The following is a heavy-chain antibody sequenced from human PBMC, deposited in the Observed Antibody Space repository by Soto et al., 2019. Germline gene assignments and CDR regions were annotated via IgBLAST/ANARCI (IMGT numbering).Heavy chain of an antibody. J-gene: IGHJ5*02. CDR3: ATALTYSPYYDFWSGYYPDWGNWFDP. D-gene: IGHD3-3*01. CDR1: GFSFSSYW. V-gene: IGHV3-74*01. CDR2: INSDGSST. Sequence: VGSLRLSCAASGFSFSSYWLHCVRQAPGKGLVWVSRINSDGSSTSYADSVKGRFTISRDNAKNTLYLQMNSLRAEDTAVYYCATALTYSPYYDFWSGYYPDWGNWFDPWGQGTLVTVSS.